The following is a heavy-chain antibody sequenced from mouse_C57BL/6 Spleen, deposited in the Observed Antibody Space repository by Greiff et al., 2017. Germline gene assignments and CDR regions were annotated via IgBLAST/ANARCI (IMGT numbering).Heavy chain of an antibody. D-gene: IGHD3-1*01. CDR3: ARSGTGDYAMDY. J-gene: IGHJ4*01. Sequence: VQLQQSGAELVKPGASVKISCKASGYAFSIYWMNWVKQRPGKGLEWIGQIYPGDGDTNYNGKFKGKATLTADKSSNSAYMQLSSLTSEDSAVYFCARSGTGDYAMDYWGQGTSGTVSS. CDR2: IYPGDGDT. CDR1: GYAFSIYW. V-gene: IGHV1-80*01.